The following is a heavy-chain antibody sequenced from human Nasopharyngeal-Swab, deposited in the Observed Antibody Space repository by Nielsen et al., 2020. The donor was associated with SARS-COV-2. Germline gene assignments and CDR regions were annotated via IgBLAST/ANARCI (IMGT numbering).Heavy chain of an antibody. CDR2: IYYSGST. V-gene: IGHV4-59*01. J-gene: IGHJ4*02. CDR1: GGSISSYY. CDR3: ARVRGTIFGVVTAPGYFDY. D-gene: IGHD3-3*01. Sequence: SETLSLTCTVSGGSISSYYWSWIRQPPGKGLEWIGYIYYSGSTNYNPSLKSRVTISVDTSKNQFSLKLSSVTAADTAVDYCARVRGTIFGVVTAPGYFDYWGQGTLVTVSS.